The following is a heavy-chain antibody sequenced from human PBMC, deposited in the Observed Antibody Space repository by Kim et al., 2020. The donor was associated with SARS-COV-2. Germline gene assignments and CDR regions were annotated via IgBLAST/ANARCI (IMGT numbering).Heavy chain of an antibody. CDR3: ARGPDSGYPNWFDP. V-gene: IGHV1-69*04. D-gene: IGHD5-12*01. J-gene: IGHJ5*02. Sequence: SVKVSCKASGGTFSSYAISWVRQAPGQGLEWMGRIIPILGIANYAQKFQGRVTITADKSTSTAYMELSSLRSEDTAVYYCARGPDSGYPNWFDPWGQGTLVTVSS. CDR2: IIPILGIA. CDR1: GGTFSSYA.